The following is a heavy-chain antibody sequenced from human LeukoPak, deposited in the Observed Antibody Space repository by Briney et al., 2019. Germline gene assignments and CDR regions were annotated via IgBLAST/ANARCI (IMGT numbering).Heavy chain of an antibody. CDR3: AGGVAAPGHWFDP. CDR2: IIPIFGTA. CDR1: GGTFSSYA. J-gene: IGHJ5*02. Sequence: SVKVSCMASGGTFSSYAISWVRQAPGQGLEWMGGIIPIFGTANYAQKFQGRVTITADESTSTAYMELSSLRSEDTAVYYCAGGVAAPGHWFDPWGQGTLVTVSS. V-gene: IGHV1-69*13.